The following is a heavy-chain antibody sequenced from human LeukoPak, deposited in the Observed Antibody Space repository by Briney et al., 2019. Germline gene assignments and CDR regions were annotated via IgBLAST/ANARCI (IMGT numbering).Heavy chain of an antibody. D-gene: IGHD6-19*01. CDR2: ISYDGSNK. V-gene: IGHV3-30-3*01. CDR3: ARQYSSDWSVRETPPGY. J-gene: IGHJ4*02. CDR1: GFTFSSYA. Sequence: GGSLRLSCAASGFTFSSYAMHWVRQAPGKGLEWVAVISYDGSNKYYADSVKGRFTISRDNSKNTLYLQMNSLRAEDTAVYYCARQYSSDWSVRETPPGYWGQGTLVTVSS.